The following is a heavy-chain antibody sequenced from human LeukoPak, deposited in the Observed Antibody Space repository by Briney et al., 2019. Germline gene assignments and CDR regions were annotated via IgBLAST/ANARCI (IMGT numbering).Heavy chain of an antibody. CDR3: ARDGKYNWNYRINWFDP. J-gene: IGHJ5*02. CDR1: GGSISSSSYY. V-gene: IGHV4-39*07. CDR2: IYYSGST. D-gene: IGHD1-7*01. Sequence: KSSETLSLTCTASGGSISSSSYYWGWIRQPPGKGLEWIGSIYYSGSTYYNPSLKSRVTISVDTSKNQFSLKLSSVTAADTAVYYCARDGKYNWNYRINWFDPWGQGTLVTVSS.